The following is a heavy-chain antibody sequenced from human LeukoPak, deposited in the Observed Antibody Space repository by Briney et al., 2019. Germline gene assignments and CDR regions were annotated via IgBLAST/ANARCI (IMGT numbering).Heavy chain of an antibody. CDR3: ARFETVAAKPLEY. CDR2: VSSTSTYI. D-gene: IGHD6-19*01. J-gene: IGHJ4*02. CDR1: GFTFSDYS. Sequence: PGGSLRLSCAASGFTFSDYSMNWVRQAPGKGLDWVSSVSSTSTYILYADSVKGRFTIPRDNARNSLYLQMNSLRAEDTAVYYCARFETVAAKPLEYWGQGTLVTVSS. V-gene: IGHV3-21*01.